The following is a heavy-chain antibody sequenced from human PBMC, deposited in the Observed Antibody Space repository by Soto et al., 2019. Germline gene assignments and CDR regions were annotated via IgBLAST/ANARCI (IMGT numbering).Heavy chain of an antibody. CDR1: GGSISSGDYY. D-gene: IGHD3-10*01. CDR2: IYYSGST. CDR3: ARGVTMVRGVIIPWFDP. J-gene: IGHJ5*02. V-gene: IGHV4-30-4*01. Sequence: QVQLQESGPGLVKPSQTLSLTCTVSGGSISSGDYYWSWIRQPPGKGLEWIGYIYYSGSTYYNPSLKSRVTISVDTYKNHFALKLSSVTAADTAVYYCARGVTMVRGVIIPWFDPWGQGTLVTVSS.